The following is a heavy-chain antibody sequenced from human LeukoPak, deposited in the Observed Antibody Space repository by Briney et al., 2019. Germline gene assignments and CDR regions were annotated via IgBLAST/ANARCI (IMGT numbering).Heavy chain of an antibody. CDR3: ARNSGWYVGWFDP. V-gene: IGHV1-46*01. D-gene: IGHD6-19*01. CDR2: INPSGGST. Sequence: ASVKVSCKASGYTFTSYYMHWVRQAPGQGLEWMGIINPSGGSTSYAQKFQGRVTMTRDTSTSTVYMELSSLRSDDTAVYYCARNSGWYVGWFDPWGQGTLVTVSS. J-gene: IGHJ5*02. CDR1: GYTFTSYY.